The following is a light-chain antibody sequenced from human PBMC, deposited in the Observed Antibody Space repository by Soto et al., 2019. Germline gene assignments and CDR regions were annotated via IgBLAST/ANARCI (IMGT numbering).Light chain of an antibody. J-gene: IGLJ2*01. V-gene: IGLV2-14*03. CDR3: SSYITSSTLVI. Sequence: QSVLTQPASVSGSPGQPITISCTGISSDVVSWYQHHPGKAPKLMIYDVSNRPSGVSNRFSGSKSGNTASLTISGLQAEDEADYYCSSYITSSTLVIFGGGTKVTVL. CDR1: SSDV. CDR2: DVS.